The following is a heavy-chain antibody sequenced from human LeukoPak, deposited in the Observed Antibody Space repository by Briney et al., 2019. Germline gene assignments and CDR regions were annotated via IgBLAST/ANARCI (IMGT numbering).Heavy chain of an antibody. D-gene: IGHD3-9*01. CDR3: ARIAIFDAFDI. CDR1: GYSISSGYY. V-gene: IGHV4-38-2*02. J-gene: IGHJ3*02. Sequence: PSETLSLTCTVSGYSISSGYYWGWIRQPPGKGLEWIGSIYHSGSTYYNPSLKSRVTISVDTSKNQFSLKLSSVTAADTAVYYCARIAIFDAFDIWGQGTMVTVSS. CDR2: IYHSGST.